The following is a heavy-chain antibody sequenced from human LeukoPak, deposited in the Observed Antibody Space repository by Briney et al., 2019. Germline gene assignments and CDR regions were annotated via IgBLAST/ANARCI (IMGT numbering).Heavy chain of an antibody. CDR1: GFTFSNFW. J-gene: IGHJ6*02. Sequence: GGSLRLSCVASGFTFSNFWMNWVRQAPGRGLEWVASIKGDGSEKYYVDSVKGRFTISRDNAKNSLFLQMNSLRGEDSAVYFCARDRAALGDYSYYYGMDVWGQGTTVTVSS. CDR2: IKGDGSEK. CDR3: ARDRAALGDYSYYYGMDV. D-gene: IGHD3-16*01. V-gene: IGHV3-7*01.